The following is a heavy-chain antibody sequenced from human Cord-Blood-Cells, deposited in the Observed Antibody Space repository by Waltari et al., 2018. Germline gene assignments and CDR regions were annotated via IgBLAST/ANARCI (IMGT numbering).Heavy chain of an antibody. V-gene: IGHV1-69*01. CDR3: ARDRTIGYCSSTSCYGWFDP. J-gene: IGHJ5*02. CDR1: AGTFSSYA. CDR2: IIPIFVTA. D-gene: IGHD2-2*01. Sequence: QVQLVQSGAEVKKPGSSVKVSCKAAAGTFSSYAISWVRQAPGPGLEWMGGIIPIFVTANYAQKFQGRVTITADESTSTAYMELSRLRSEDTAVYYCARDRTIGYCSSTSCYGWFDPWGQGTLVTVSS.